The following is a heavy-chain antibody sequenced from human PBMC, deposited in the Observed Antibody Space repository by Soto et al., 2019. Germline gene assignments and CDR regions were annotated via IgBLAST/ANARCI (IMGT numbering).Heavy chain of an antibody. Sequence: EVQLVESGGGLVKPGGSLRLSCAASGFTFSSYSMNWVRQAPGKGLEWVSSISSSSSYIYYADSVKGRFTISRDNAKNSLSLQMNSLRAEDTAVYYCARDPGTRSYYYMDVWGKGTTVTVSS. J-gene: IGHJ6*03. CDR3: ARDPGTRSYYYMDV. V-gene: IGHV3-21*01. CDR1: GFTFSSYS. CDR2: ISSSSSYI. D-gene: IGHD1-26*01.